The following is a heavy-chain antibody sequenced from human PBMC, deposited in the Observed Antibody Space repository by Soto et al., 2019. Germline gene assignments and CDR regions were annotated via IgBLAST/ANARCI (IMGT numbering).Heavy chain of an antibody. CDR1: GFTFSSYW. D-gene: IGHD3-10*01. CDR3: VRYPRSVGVFYRPDY. CDR2: INSDGSIT. J-gene: IGHJ4*02. V-gene: IGHV3-74*01. Sequence: GSLRLSCAASGFTFSSYWMHWVRQVPEKGLVWVSRINSDGSITNYADAVKGRFTISRDNVKNTLYLQMNSLRAEDTAVYYCVRYPRSVGVFYRPDYWGQGTLVTVSS.